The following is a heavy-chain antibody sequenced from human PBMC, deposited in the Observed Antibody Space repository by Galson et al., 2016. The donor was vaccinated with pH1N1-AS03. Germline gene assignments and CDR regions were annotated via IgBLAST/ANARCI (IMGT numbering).Heavy chain of an antibody. V-gene: IGHV4-34*01. CDR1: GGSFSDYF. CDR2: ISHSGST. Sequence: ETLSLTCAVYGGSFSDYFWNWIRQPPGKGLEWIGEISHSGSTIYNPTLKSRVTVSLDTAKNQFSLKLSSVTAADTAMYYWSRDPDYYDSSGYHHDTFDMWGQGTMVTVSS. D-gene: IGHD3-22*01. J-gene: IGHJ3*02. CDR3: SRDPDYYDSSGYHHDTFDM.